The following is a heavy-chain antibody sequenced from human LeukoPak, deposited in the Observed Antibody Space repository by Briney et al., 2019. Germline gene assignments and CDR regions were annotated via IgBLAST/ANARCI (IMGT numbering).Heavy chain of an antibody. CDR3: ARDRDSSSWYERRHSSGTFDI. CDR1: GYTFTKYG. CDR2: ISTYNGNT. V-gene: IGHV1-18*01. Sequence: ASVKVSCKASGYTFTKYGITWVRQAPGQGLEWMGWISTYNGNTNYAQKLQGRVTMTTDTSTSTAYMELRSLISDDAAVYYCARDRDSSSWYERRHSSGTFDIWGQGTMVTVSS. D-gene: IGHD6-13*01. J-gene: IGHJ3*02.